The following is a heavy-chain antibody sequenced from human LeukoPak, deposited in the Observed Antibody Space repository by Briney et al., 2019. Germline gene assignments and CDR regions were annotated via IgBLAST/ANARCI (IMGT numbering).Heavy chain of an antibody. CDR1: GGSISSYY. CDR2: IYPSGGA. V-gene: IGHV4-4*09. Sequence: SETLSLTCTVSGGSISSYYWNWSRQPPGKGLEWSGYIYPSGGADYNPSLKGRVSMSVDTSKNQVSLKLSSVTAADTAVYYCARRARLAVGVYYFDFWGQGTLVTVSS. J-gene: IGHJ4*02. D-gene: IGHD6-19*01. CDR3: ARRARLAVGVYYFDF.